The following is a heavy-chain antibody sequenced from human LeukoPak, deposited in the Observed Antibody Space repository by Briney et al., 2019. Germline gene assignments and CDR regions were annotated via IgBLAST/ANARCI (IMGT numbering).Heavy chain of an antibody. D-gene: IGHD3-10*01. CDR1: GFTFSGSA. Sequence: PGGSLRLSCAASGFTFSGSAMHWVRQASGKGLGWVGRIRSKANSYATAYAASVKGRFTISRDDSKNTAYPQMNSLKTEDTAVYYCTLWFGDHHMDVWGKGTTVTISS. J-gene: IGHJ6*03. CDR3: TLWFGDHHMDV. V-gene: IGHV3-73*01. CDR2: IRSKANSYAT.